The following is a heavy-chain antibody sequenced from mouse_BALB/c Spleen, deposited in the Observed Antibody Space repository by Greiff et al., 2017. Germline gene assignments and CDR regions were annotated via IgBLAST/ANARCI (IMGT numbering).Heavy chain of an antibody. D-gene: IGHD1-2*01. CDR3: TRDRETTASYFDY. V-gene: IGHV5-6-4*01. CDR2: ISSGGSYT. Sequence: EVKLVESGGGLVKPGGSLKLSCAASGFTFSSYTMSWVRQTPEKRLEWVATISSGGSYTYYPASVKGRFTISRDNAKNTLYLQMSSLRSEDTAMYYCTRDRETTASYFDYWGQGTTLTVSS. J-gene: IGHJ2*01. CDR1: GFTFSSYT.